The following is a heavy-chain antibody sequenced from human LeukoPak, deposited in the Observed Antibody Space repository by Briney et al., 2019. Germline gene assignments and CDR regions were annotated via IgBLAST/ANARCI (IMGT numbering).Heavy chain of an antibody. D-gene: IGHD4/OR15-4a*01. J-gene: IGHJ4*02. CDR2: IYYSGST. CDR1: GASLRGAGYS. CDR3: ARDGATGVLDH. V-gene: IGHV4-31*03. Sequence: SQTLSLTCSVSGASLRGAGYSWFWIRQFPGKGLEWIGYIYYSGSTAYNPSLKSRVAISLDTSENQFSLNLTSVTAADTAVYFCARDGATGVLDHWGLGPLVTVSS.